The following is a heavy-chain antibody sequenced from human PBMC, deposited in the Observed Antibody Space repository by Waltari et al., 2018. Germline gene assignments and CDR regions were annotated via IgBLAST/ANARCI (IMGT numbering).Heavy chain of an antibody. J-gene: IGHJ2*01. CDR1: GFTFRSYD. CDR2: ISGSDGRT. V-gene: IGHV3-23*04. Sequence: EVQLVESGGGLVQPGGSLRLSCAAFGFTFRSYDMSWVRQAPGRGLEWVSSISGSDGRTNYADAAKGRFTISRDNVKNTLFLQMNSLRADDAAVYYCAKDLGGFSGSHWYFDLWGRGTLVTVSS. CDR3: AKDLGGFSGSHWYFDL. D-gene: IGHD5-12*01.